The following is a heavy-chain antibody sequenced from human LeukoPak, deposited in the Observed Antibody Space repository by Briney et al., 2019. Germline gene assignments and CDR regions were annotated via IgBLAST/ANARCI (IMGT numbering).Heavy chain of an antibody. CDR1: GFTVSSNY. V-gene: IGHV3-53*04. CDR3: ARSSSSFDY. J-gene: IGHJ4*02. D-gene: IGHD6-19*01. CDR2: IYSGDST. Sequence: PGGSLRLSCAASGFTVSSNYMSWVRQAPGKGLEWVSDIYSGDSTYYADSVKGRFTISRHNSKNTLYLQMNSLRAEDTAVYFRARSSSSFDYWGQGTLVSVSS.